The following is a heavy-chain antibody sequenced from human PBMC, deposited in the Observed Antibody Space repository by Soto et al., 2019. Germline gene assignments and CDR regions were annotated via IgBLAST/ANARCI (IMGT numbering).Heavy chain of an antibody. CDR3: ARDRLGIAVAGPETTPYY. CDR2: IWYDGSNK. J-gene: IGHJ4*02. D-gene: IGHD6-19*01. Sequence: PGGSLRLSCAASGFTFSSYGMHWVRQAPGKGLEWVAVIWYDGSNKYYADSVKGRFTISRDNSKNTLYLQMNSLRAEDTAVYCCARDRLGIAVAGPETTPYYWGQGTLVTVSS. V-gene: IGHV3-33*08. CDR1: GFTFSSYG.